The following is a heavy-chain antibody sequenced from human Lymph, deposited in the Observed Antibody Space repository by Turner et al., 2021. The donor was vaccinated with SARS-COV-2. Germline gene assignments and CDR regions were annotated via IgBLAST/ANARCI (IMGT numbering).Heavy chain of an antibody. CDR2: IWYDGSNK. D-gene: IGHD6-13*01. CDR1: GFTFSSYV. J-gene: IGHJ6*02. CDR3: ARGSAGGDV. Sequence: QVQLVESGGGVVQPGRSLRLSCAASGFTFSSYVMHWVRQAPGKGLEWVAFIWYDGSNKYYADSVKGRFTISRDNSKNTLYLQMSSLRVEDTAVYYCARGSAGGDVWGQGTTVTVSS. V-gene: IGHV3-33*01.